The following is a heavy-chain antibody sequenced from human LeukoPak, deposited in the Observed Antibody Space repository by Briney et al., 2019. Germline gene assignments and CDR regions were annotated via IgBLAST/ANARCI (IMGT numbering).Heavy chain of an antibody. D-gene: IGHD3-22*01. CDR1: GFTFSSYE. CDR3: ARESDSSGFDY. Sequence: PGGSLRPSCAASGFTFSSYEMNWVRQAPGKGLEWVSYISSSGSTIYYADSVKGRFTISRDNAKNSLYLQMNSLRAEDTAVYYCARESDSSGFDYWGQGTLVTVSS. CDR2: ISSSGSTI. V-gene: IGHV3-48*03. J-gene: IGHJ4*02.